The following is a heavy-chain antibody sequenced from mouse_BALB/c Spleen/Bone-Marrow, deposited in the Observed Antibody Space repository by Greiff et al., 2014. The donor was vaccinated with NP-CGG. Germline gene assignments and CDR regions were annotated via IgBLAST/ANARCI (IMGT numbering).Heavy chain of an antibody. CDR3: ARDWDYYAMDY. Sequence: QVPVKQSGAELARPGASVKLSCKASGYTFTDYYINWVKQRTGQGLEWIGEIYPGSGNTYYNEKFKGKATLTADKSSSTAYMQLSSLTSEDSAVYFCARDWDYYAMDYWGQGTSVTVSS. D-gene: IGHD4-1*01. CDR2: IYPGSGNT. CDR1: GYTFTDYY. V-gene: IGHV1-77*01. J-gene: IGHJ4*01.